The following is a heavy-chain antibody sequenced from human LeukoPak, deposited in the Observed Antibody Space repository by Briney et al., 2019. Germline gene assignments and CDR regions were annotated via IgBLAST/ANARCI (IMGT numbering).Heavy chain of an antibody. V-gene: IGHV3-7*03. CDR1: GFTFTSHW. CDR3: AGALRPLDY. CDR2: IKDEGSEK. Sequence: GSLRLSCAASGFTFTSHWMTWVRQAPGKGRGWVANIKDEGSEKYYVDSVKGRFTISRDNAKNSLYLQMNSLRVEDTAVYYCAGALRPLDYWGQGTLVTVSS. D-gene: IGHD3-16*01. J-gene: IGHJ4*02.